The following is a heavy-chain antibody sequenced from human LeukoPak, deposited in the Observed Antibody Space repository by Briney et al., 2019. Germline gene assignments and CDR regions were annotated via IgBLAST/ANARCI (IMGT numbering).Heavy chain of an antibody. D-gene: IGHD6-13*01. CDR2: ISSSSSYI. J-gene: IGHJ4*02. Sequence: GGSLRLSCAASGFTFSSYSMNWVRQAPGKGLEWVSYISSSSSYIYYADSVKGRFTISRDNAKNSLYLQMNSLRAEDTAVYYCAREASSSWRHSDYWGQGTLVTVSS. V-gene: IGHV3-21*01. CDR1: GFTFSSYS. CDR3: AREASSSWRHSDY.